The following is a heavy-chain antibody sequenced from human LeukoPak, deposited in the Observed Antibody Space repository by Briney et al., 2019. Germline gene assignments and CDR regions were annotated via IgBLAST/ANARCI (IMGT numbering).Heavy chain of an antibody. Sequence: PGRSLRLSCAASGFTFSSYAMHRVRQAPGKGLERVAVISYDGSNKYYADSVKGRFTISRDNSKNTLYLQMNSPRAEDTAVYYCARDPDFSGWGYFDYWGQGTLVTVSS. J-gene: IGHJ4*02. CDR1: GFTFSSYA. V-gene: IGHV3-30-3*01. CDR2: ISYDGSNK. CDR3: ARDPDFSGWGYFDY. D-gene: IGHD6-19*01.